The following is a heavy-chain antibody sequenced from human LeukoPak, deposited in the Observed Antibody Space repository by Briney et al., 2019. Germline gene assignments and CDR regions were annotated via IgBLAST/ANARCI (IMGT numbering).Heavy chain of an antibody. CDR1: GGSISSGSYY. J-gene: IGHJ3*02. V-gene: IGHV4-61*02. CDR2: IYTSGST. Sequence: SQTLSLTCTVSGGSISSGSYYWSWIRQPAGKGLEWIGRIYTSGSTNYNPSLKSRVTISVDTSKNQFSLKLSSVTAADTAVYYCARSITMIVVRGEAFGIWGQGTMVTVSS. CDR3: ARSITMIVVRGEAFGI. D-gene: IGHD3-22*01.